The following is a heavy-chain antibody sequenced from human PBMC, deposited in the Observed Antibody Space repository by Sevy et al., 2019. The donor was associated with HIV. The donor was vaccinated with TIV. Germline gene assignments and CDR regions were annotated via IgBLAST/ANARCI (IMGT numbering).Heavy chain of an antibody. D-gene: IGHD1-1*01. V-gene: IGHV3-30*04. Sequence: GESLKISCAASGFTFSYYSMHWVRQAPGKGLEWVATISLDGSNKHYADSVKGRSTISRDNFMSSLFLQMNSLRTEDTAVYYCALERLSSDVAEYFQNWGQGTLVTVSS. CDR1: GFTFSYYS. CDR2: ISLDGSNK. CDR3: ALERLSSDVAEYFQN. J-gene: IGHJ1*01.